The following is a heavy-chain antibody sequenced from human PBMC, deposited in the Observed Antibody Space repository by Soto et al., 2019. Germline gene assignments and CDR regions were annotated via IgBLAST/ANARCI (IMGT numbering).Heavy chain of an antibody. Sequence: SETLSLTCTVSGGSISSYYWSWIRQPAGKGLEWIGRIYTSGSTNYNPSLKSRVTMSVDTSKNQFSLKLSSVTAADTAVYYCARDRVYSSSVDWFDPWGQGTLVTVSS. D-gene: IGHD6-6*01. V-gene: IGHV4-4*07. CDR3: ARDRVYSSSVDWFDP. J-gene: IGHJ5*02. CDR2: IYTSGST. CDR1: GGSISSYY.